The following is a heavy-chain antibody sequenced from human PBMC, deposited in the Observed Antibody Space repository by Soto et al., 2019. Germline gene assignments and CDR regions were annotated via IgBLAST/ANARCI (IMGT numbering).Heavy chain of an antibody. Sequence: PSETLSLTCAVSAYSIRSGYYWGWIRQSPGKGLEWIGSIYHSGSTYYNPSLKSRVTISTDTSNNQFSLRLSSVTAADTAMYYCAREGVLYDSSGYYHSDYWGQGTLVTVSS. CDR2: IYHSGST. V-gene: IGHV4-38-2*02. J-gene: IGHJ4*02. CDR1: AYSIRSGYY. CDR3: AREGVLYDSSGYYHSDY. D-gene: IGHD3-22*01.